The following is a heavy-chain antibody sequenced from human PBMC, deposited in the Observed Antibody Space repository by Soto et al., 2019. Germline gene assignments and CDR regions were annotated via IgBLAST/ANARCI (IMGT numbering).Heavy chain of an antibody. CDR1: GYTFTSYF. V-gene: IGHV1-46*01. J-gene: IGHJ4*02. CDR2: IKPNGGST. D-gene: IGHD3-10*01. CDR3: ASAYYHGSGYFDY. Sequence: QVQLVQSGAEVKKPGASVKVSCKSSGYTFTSYFVHWARQAPGQGLEWMGLIKPNGGSTNYAQKFQGRVTMTRDTSTSTVYMELSSLRSEDTAVYYCASAYYHGSGYFDYWGQGTLVTVSS.